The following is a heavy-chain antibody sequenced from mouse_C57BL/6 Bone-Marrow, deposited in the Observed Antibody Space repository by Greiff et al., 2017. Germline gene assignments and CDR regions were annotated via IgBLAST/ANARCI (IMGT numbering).Heavy chain of an antibody. CDR2: IWSGGST. Sequence: QVQLKESGPGLVQPSQSLSITCTVSGFSLTSYGVHWVRQSPGKGLEWLGVIWSGGSTDYNAAFISRLSISKDNSKSQVFFKMNSLQADDTAIYYCARKFHYYGSSYGFAYWGQGTLVTVSA. CDR1: GFSLTSYG. D-gene: IGHD1-1*01. J-gene: IGHJ3*01. CDR3: ARKFHYYGSSYGFAY. V-gene: IGHV2-2*01.